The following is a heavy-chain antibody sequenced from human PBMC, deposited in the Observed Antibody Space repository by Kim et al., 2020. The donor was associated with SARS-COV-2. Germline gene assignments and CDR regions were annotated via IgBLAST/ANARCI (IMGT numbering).Heavy chain of an antibody. Sequence: SETLSLTCTVSGGSISSSSYYWGWIRQPPGKGLEWIGSIYYSGSTYYNPSLKSRVTISVDTSKNQFSLKLSSVTAADTAVYYCARDLMYYDSSGYADDYWGQGTLVTVSS. J-gene: IGHJ4*02. CDR1: GGSISSSSYY. V-gene: IGHV4-39*07. CDR3: ARDLMYYDSSGYADDY. CDR2: IYYSGST. D-gene: IGHD3-22*01.